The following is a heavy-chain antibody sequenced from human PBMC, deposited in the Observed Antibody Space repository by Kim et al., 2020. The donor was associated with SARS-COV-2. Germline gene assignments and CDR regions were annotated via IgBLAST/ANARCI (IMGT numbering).Heavy chain of an antibody. V-gene: IGHV3-30*07. Sequence: KGPFTSARDNSKNTLYLQMNSLRAEDTAVYYCARSQTIVVVPHDGYGMDVWGQGTTVTVSS. J-gene: IGHJ6*02. D-gene: IGHD2-2*01. CDR3: ARSQTIVVVPHDGYGMDV.